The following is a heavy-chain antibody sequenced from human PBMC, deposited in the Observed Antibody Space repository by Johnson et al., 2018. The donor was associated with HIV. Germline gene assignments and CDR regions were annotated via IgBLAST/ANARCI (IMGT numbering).Heavy chain of an antibody. CDR3: ARDQGAQYNFWSGFNSHAFDI. J-gene: IGHJ3*02. V-gene: IGHV3-66*01. Sequence: VQLVESGGGVVRPGGSLRLSCAASGFTVSSNYMSWVRQAPGKGLEWVSVIYSGGSTHYADSVKGRFTISRDNSKNTLYLQMNSLKTEDMAVYYCARDQGAQYNFWSGFNSHAFDIWGQGTMVTVSS. D-gene: IGHD3-3*01. CDR1: GFTVSSNY. CDR2: IYSGGST.